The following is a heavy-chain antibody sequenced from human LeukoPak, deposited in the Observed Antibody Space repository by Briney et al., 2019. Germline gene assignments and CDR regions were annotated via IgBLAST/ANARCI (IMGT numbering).Heavy chain of an antibody. Sequence: SETLSLTCTVSGGSISSSSYYWGWIRPPPGKGLEWIGSIYYSGSTYYNPSLKSRVTISVDTSKSQFSLKLISETATDTAVYYCARLGPDYYGSGSYYKGYWGQGTLGTVSP. J-gene: IGHJ4*02. D-gene: IGHD3-10*01. CDR1: GGSISSSSYY. CDR3: ARLGPDYYGSGSYYKGY. V-gene: IGHV4-39*01. CDR2: IYYSGST.